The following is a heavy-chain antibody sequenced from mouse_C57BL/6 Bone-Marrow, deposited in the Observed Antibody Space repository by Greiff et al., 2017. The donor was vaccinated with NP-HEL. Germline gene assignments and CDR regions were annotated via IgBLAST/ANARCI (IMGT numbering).Heavy chain of an antibody. CDR2: IYPGSGST. CDR1: GYTFTSYW. V-gene: IGHV1-55*01. D-gene: IGHD2-5*01. J-gene: IGHJ2*01. Sequence: QVHVKQSGAELVKPGASVKISCKASGYTFTSYWITWVKQRPGQGLEWIGDIYPGSGSTNYNEKFKSKATLTVDTSSSTAYMQLSSLTSEDSAVYYCARSGSNYVFDYWGQGTTLTVSS. CDR3: ARSGSNYVFDY.